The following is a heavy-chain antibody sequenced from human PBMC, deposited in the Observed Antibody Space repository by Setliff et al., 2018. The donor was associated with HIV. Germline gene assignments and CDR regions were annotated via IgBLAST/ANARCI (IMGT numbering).Heavy chain of an antibody. CDR2: ISYDGSNK. D-gene: IGHD5-12*01. CDR1: GFTFSSYA. CDR3: AKEGEWQRSRGYMDV. Sequence: PGGSLRLSCAASGFTFSSYAMHWVRQAPGKGLEWVAVISYDGSNKYYADSVKGRFTISRDNSKNTLYLQMKSLRAEDTAVYYCAKEGEWQRSRGYMDVWGKGTTVTVSS. J-gene: IGHJ6*03. V-gene: IGHV3-30*04.